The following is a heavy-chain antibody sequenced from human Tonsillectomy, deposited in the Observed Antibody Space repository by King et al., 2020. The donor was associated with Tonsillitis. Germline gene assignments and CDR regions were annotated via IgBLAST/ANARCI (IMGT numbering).Heavy chain of an antibody. D-gene: IGHD3-22*01. Sequence: QLVESGGGLVQPGGSLRLSCAASGFTFSSYAMSWVRQAPGKGLEWVSAISGSGGSTYYADSVKGRFTISRDNSKNTLYLQMNRLRAEDTAVYYCAKDWGSKGVVITHDAFDIWGQGTMVTVSS. CDR2: ISGSGGST. V-gene: IGHV3-23*04. CDR1: GFTFSSYA. CDR3: AKDWGSKGVVITHDAFDI. J-gene: IGHJ3*02.